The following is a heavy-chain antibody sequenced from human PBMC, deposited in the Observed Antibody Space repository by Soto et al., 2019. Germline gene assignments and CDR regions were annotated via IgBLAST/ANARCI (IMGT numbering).Heavy chain of an antibody. J-gene: IGHJ6*02. Sequence: PGESLKISCKGSGYSFTSYWISWVRQMPGKGLEWMGRIDPSDSYTNYSPSFQGHATISADKSISTAYLQWSSLKASDTAVYYCARTPGYSSGWYEGYYYYGMDVWGQGTTVTVSS. CDR1: GYSFTSYW. V-gene: IGHV5-10-1*01. CDR2: IDPSDSYT. CDR3: ARTPGYSSGWYEGYYYYGMDV. D-gene: IGHD6-19*01.